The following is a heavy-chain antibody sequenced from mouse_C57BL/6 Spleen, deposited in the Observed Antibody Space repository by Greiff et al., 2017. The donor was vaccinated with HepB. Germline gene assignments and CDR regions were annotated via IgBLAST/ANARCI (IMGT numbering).Heavy chain of an antibody. J-gene: IGHJ1*03. D-gene: IGHD1-1*01. CDR3: ARDEGYYGSSSYWYFDV. V-gene: IGHV3-1*01. CDR1: GYSITSGYD. Sequence: EVQLVESGPGMVKPSQSLSLTCTVTGYSITSGYDWHWIRHFPGNKLEWMGYISYSGSTNYNPSLKSRISITHDTSKNHFFLKLNSVTTEDTATYYCARDEGYYGSSSYWYFDVWGTGTTVTVSS. CDR2: ISYSGST.